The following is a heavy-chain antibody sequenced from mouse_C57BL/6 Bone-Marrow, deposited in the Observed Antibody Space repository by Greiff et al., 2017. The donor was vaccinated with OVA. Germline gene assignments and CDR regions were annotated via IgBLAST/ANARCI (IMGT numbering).Heavy chain of an antibody. CDR1: GFTFSDYG. CDR3: ARPDYGSPAWFAY. D-gene: IGHD1-1*01. CDR2: ISNLAYSI. J-gene: IGHJ3*01. V-gene: IGHV5-15*01. Sequence: EVQGVESGGGLVQPGGSLKLSCAASGFTFSDYGMAWVRQAPRKGPEWVAFISNLAYSIYYADTVTGRFTISRENAKNTLYLEMSSLRSEDTAMYYCARPDYGSPAWFAYWGQGTLVTVSA.